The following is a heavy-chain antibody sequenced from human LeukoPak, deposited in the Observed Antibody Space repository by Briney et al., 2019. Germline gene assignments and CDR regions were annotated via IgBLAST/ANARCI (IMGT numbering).Heavy chain of an antibody. J-gene: IGHJ4*02. CDR1: GFTFSSYW. CDR3: ARGGPLARTTDY. D-gene: IGHD1-1*01. Sequence: GGSLRLSCAASGFTFSSYWMHWVRQAPGKGLVWVSHINTDGSSTTYADSVKGRFTISRDNAKRTLYLQMNSLRAEDTAVYYCARGGPLARTTDYWGQGTLVTVSS. V-gene: IGHV3-74*01. CDR2: INTDGSST.